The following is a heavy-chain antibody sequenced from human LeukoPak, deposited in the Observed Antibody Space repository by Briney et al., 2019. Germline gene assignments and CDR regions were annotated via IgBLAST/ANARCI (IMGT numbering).Heavy chain of an antibody. Sequence: GGSLRLSCAASGFTFSSYAIHWVRQAPGKGLEWVAVVSSDGSIKFYEDSVKGRFTISRDNAKNSLYLQMNSLRAEDTAVYYCAELGITMIGGVWGKGTTVTISS. J-gene: IGHJ6*04. V-gene: IGHV3-30*04. CDR3: AELGITMIGGV. D-gene: IGHD3-10*02. CDR1: GFTFSSYA. CDR2: VSSDGSIK.